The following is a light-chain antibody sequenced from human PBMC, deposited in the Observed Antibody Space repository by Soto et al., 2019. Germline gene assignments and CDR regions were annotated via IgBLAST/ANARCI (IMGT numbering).Light chain of an antibody. V-gene: IGKV3-11*01. J-gene: IGKJ4*01. Sequence: IVLTQSPATLSLSPGKRATLSCRASQNISSYLIWYQQKPGQAPRLLIYGASTRATGIPARFSGSGSGTDLTLAISSLQPEDVATYYCQKYNSAPPTFGGGTKVDIK. CDR3: QKYNSAPPT. CDR2: GAS. CDR1: QNISSY.